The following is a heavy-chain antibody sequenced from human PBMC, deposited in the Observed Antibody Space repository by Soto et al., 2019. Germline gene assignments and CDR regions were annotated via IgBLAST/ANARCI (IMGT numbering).Heavy chain of an antibody. CDR3: ASDHAGGGGYYPYYGMDV. CDR1: GGTFSSYA. V-gene: IGHV1-69*13. Sequence: VKVSCKASGGTFSSYAISWVRQAPGQGLEWMGGIIPIFGTANYAQKFQGRVTITADESTSTAYMELSSLRSEDTAVYYCASDHAGGGGYYPYYGMDVWGQGTTVTVSS. D-gene: IGHD5-12*01. J-gene: IGHJ6*02. CDR2: IIPIFGTA.